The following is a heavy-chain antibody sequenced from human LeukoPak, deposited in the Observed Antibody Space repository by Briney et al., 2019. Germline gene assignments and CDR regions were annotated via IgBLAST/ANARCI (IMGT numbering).Heavy chain of an antibody. CDR2: INPNSGDT. CDR3: VYGSGNYFDY. J-gene: IGHJ4*02. CDR1: GYTFTGYY. Sequence: ASVKVSCKASGYTFTGYYMHWVRQAPGQGLEWMGWINPNSGDTSYAQKFQGRVTMTRDTSISTAYMELSRLRSDDTAVYYCVYGSGNYFDYWGQGTLVTVSS. V-gene: IGHV1-2*02. D-gene: IGHD3-10*01.